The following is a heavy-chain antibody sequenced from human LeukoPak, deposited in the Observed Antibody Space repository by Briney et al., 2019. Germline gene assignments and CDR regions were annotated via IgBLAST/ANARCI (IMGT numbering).Heavy chain of an antibody. D-gene: IGHD1-26*01. J-gene: IGHJ4*02. V-gene: IGHV3-30*02. CDR3: AKESRIVGATDLNYFDY. CDR2: IRYDGSNK. Sequence: GGSLRLSRAASGFTFSSYGMHWVRQAPGKGLEWVAFIRYDGSNKYYADSVKGRFTISRDNSKNTLYLQMNSLRAEDTAVYYCAKESRIVGATDLNYFDYWGQGTLVTVSS. CDR1: GFTFSSYG.